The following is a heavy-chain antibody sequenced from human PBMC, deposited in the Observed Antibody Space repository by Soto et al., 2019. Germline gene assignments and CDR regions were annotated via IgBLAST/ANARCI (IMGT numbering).Heavy chain of an antibody. CDR1: GFTFSSYW. Sequence: EVQLVESGGGLVQPGGSPRLSCAASGFTFSSYWMHWVRQAPGKGLVWVSRINSDGSSTSYADSVKGRFTISRDNAKNTLYLQMNSLRAEDTAVYYCASNSLEWLSRSGMDVWGQGTTVTVSS. CDR2: INSDGSST. D-gene: IGHD3-3*01. J-gene: IGHJ6*02. CDR3: ASNSLEWLSRSGMDV. V-gene: IGHV3-74*01.